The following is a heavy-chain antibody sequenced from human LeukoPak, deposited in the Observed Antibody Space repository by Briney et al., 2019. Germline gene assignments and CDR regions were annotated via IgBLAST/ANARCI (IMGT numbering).Heavy chain of an antibody. J-gene: IGHJ4*02. D-gene: IGHD3-10*01. CDR1: GFTFSSYS. CDR3: ASSIKFGELYFDY. Sequence: PGGSLRLSRAASGFTFSSYSMNWVRQAPGKGLEWVSSISSSSSYIYYADSVKGRFTISRDNVKNSLYLQMNSLRAEDTAVYYCASSIKFGELYFDYWGQGTLVTVSS. V-gene: IGHV3-21*01. CDR2: ISSSSSYI.